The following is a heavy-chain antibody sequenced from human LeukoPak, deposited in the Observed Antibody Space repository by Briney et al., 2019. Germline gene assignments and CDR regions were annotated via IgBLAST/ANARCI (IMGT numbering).Heavy chain of an antibody. J-gene: IGHJ4*02. V-gene: IGHV4-30-4*01. CDR2: IYYSGST. CDR3: ARFSDSSSWHFDY. Sequence: SETLSLTCTVSGGSISSSNYHWGWIRQPPGKGLEWIGYIYYSGSTYYNPSLKSRVTISVDTSKNQFSLKLSSVTAADTAVYYCARFSDSSSWHFDYWGQGTLVTVSS. CDR1: GGSISSSNYH. D-gene: IGHD6-13*01.